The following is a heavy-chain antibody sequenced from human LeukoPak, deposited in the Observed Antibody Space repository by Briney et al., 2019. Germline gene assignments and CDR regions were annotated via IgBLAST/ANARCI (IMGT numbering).Heavy chain of an antibody. Sequence: ESLKISCKGYGYSYITYWIGWVRQMPGKGLEWMGIIFPGDSETIYSPSFQGQVTISVDKSIRTAYLQWNSLKASDTAMYYCAKQMFGVVVNDAFDIWGQGTMVTVSS. CDR1: GYSYITYW. V-gene: IGHV5-51*01. CDR2: IFPGDSET. CDR3: AKQMFGVVVNDAFDI. D-gene: IGHD3-3*01. J-gene: IGHJ3*02.